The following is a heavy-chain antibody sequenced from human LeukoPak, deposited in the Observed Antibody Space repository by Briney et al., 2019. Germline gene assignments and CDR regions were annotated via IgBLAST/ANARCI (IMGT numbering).Heavy chain of an antibody. Sequence: GGSLRLSCAASGFTFSSYAMSWVRQAPGKGLEWVSAISGSGGSTYYADSVKDRFTISRDNSKNTLYLQMNSLRAEDTAVYYCAKDGRNLHYYGSGSYYHTDWGQGTLVTVSS. J-gene: IGHJ4*02. V-gene: IGHV3-23*01. CDR2: ISGSGGST. D-gene: IGHD3-10*01. CDR1: GFTFSSYA. CDR3: AKDGRNLHYYGSGSYYHTD.